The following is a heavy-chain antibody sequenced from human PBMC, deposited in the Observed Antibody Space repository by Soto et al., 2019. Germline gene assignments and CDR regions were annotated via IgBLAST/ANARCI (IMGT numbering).Heavy chain of an antibody. J-gene: IGHJ4*02. CDR1: GFTFSSYS. Sequence: GGSLRLSCAASGFTFSSYSMNWVRQAPGKGLEWVSYISVSGSRMFYADSVNGRFTISRDNAKNSLYLHMSNLRDEDTAVYYCARDQYNYDTNHPSYFDYWGQGNLVTVSS. CDR2: ISVSGSRM. CDR3: ARDQYNYDTNHPSYFDY. D-gene: IGHD3-22*01. V-gene: IGHV3-48*02.